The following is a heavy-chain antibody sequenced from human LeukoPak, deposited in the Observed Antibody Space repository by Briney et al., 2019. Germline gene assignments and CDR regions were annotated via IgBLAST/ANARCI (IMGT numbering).Heavy chain of an antibody. D-gene: IGHD3-22*01. V-gene: IGHV3-23*01. CDR2: ISGSGGSP. J-gene: IGHJ4*02. CDR3: ASLDYFDSSDYGDY. CDR1: GFTFNNYA. Sequence: GGSLRLSCAASGFTFNNYAMSWVRQAPGKGLEWVSAISGSGGSPYYTDSVTGRFTISRDNSKNTLYLQMNSLRAEDTALYYCASLDYFDSSDYGDYWGQGTLVTVSS.